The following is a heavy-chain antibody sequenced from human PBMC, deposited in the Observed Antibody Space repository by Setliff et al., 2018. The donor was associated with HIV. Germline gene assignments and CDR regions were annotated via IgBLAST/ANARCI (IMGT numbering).Heavy chain of an antibody. Sequence: ASVKVSCKASGVTFSSCSISWVRQAPGQGLEWMGGIIPMYGPAHYAQKFQGRVTITADESTTTAYMELNSLTSEDTALYYCARVGFSSRHTGDFFDSWGQGTLVTVSS. V-gene: IGHV1-69*13. CDR2: IIPMYGPA. J-gene: IGHJ4*02. CDR1: GVTFSSCS. CDR3: ARVGFSSRHTGDFFDS. D-gene: IGHD5-18*01.